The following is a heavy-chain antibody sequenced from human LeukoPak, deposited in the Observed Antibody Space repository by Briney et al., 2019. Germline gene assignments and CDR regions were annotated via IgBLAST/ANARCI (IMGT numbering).Heavy chain of an antibody. Sequence: GGSLRLPCAASGFTFSSYWMSWVRQAPGKGLEWVANIKQDGSEKYYVDSVKGRFTISRDNAKNSLYLQMNSLRAEDTAVYYCAREAGTTFYYYYGMDVWGQGTTVTVSS. D-gene: IGHD1-7*01. V-gene: IGHV3-7*03. CDR2: IKQDGSEK. CDR3: AREAGTTFYYYYGMDV. CDR1: GFTFSSYW. J-gene: IGHJ6*02.